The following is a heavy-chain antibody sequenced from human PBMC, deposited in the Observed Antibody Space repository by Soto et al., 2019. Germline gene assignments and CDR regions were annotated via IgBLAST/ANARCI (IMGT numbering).Heavy chain of an antibody. CDR2: IYYSGST. Sequence: SETLSLTCTVSGGSISSYYWSWIRQPPGKGLEWIGYIYYSGSTNYNPSLKSRVTISVDTSKNQFSLKLSSVTAADTAVYYCARGLYYDSTSMDVWGQGTTVTVSS. J-gene: IGHJ6*02. V-gene: IGHV4-59*01. D-gene: IGHD5-12*01. CDR1: GGSISSYY. CDR3: ARGLYYDSTSMDV.